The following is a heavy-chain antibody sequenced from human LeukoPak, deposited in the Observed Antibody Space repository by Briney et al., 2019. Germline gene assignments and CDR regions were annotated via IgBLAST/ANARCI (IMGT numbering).Heavy chain of an antibody. D-gene: IGHD2-8*01. J-gene: IGHJ4*02. Sequence: GGSLRLSCAASGFTFSNYEMNWVRQAPGKGLEWVSYISSSGGTIYYADSVKGRFTISRNNAKHSLYLQINSLRAEDTAVYYCARVSANYFDYWGQGTLVTVSS. CDR3: ARVSANYFDY. V-gene: IGHV3-48*03. CDR2: ISSSGGTI. CDR1: GFTFSNYE.